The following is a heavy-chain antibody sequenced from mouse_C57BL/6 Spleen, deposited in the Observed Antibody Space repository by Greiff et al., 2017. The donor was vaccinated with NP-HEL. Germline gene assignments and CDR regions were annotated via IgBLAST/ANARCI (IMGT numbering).Heavy chain of an antibody. CDR2: ISDGGSYT. V-gene: IGHV5-4*01. D-gene: IGHD6-1*01. J-gene: IGHJ1*03. Sequence: EVQRVESGGGLVKPGGSLKLSCAASGFTFSSYAMSWVRQTPEKRLEWVATISDGGSYTYYPDNVKGRFTISRDNAKNNLYLQMSHLKSEDTAMYYCASASGDWYFDVWGTGTTVTVSS. CDR3: ASASGDWYFDV. CDR1: GFTFSSYA.